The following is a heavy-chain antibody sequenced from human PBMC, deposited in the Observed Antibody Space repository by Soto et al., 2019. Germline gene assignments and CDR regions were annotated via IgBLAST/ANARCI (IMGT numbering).Heavy chain of an antibody. V-gene: IGHV4-39*01. CDR1: GGSISSSSYY. J-gene: IGHJ5*02. CDR2: IYYSGST. D-gene: IGHD2-2*01. CDR3: ARRFIVVVPAAIGKENWFDP. Sequence: TSETLSLTCTVSGGSISSSSYYWGWIRQPPGKGLEWIGSIYYSGSTYYNPSLKSRVTISVDTSKNQFSLKLSSVTAADTAVYYCARRFIVVVPAAIGKENWFDPWGQGTLVTVSS.